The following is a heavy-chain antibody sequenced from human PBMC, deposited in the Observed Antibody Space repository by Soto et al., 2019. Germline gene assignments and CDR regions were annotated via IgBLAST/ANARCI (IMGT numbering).Heavy chain of an antibody. CDR2: IRSKAYGGTT. V-gene: IGHV3-49*03. CDR3: TRDKNSGWYPTGFS. J-gene: IGHJ5*02. D-gene: IGHD6-19*01. CDR1: GFTFGDYA. Sequence: PGGSLRLSCTASGFTFGDYAMSWFRQAPGKGLEWVGFIRSKAYGGTTEYAASVKGRFTISRDDSKSIAYLQMNSLKTEDTAVYYCTRDKNSGWYPTGFSWGQGTLVTVSS.